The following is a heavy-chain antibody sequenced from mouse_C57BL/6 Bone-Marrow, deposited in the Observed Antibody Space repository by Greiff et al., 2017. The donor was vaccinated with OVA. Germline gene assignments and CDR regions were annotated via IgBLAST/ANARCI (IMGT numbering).Heavy chain of an antibody. Sequence: VQLQQPGAELVRPGASVKLSCTASGFNITDDYMHWVKQRPEQGLEWIGWIDPDNGDTEYAPKFQGKATITADKSSNTASLQLSSLTSEDTSVYYCTTRCSLWYFDVWGRGTTVTVSS. CDR2: IDPDNGDT. J-gene: IGHJ1*03. V-gene: IGHV14-4*01. D-gene: IGHD6-1*01. CDR3: TTRCSLWYFDV. CDR1: GFNITDDY.